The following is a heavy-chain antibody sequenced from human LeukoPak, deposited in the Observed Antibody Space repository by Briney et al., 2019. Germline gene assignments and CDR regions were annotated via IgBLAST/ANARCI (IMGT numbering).Heavy chain of an antibody. CDR2: IYYSGST. V-gene: IGHV4-30-4*02. CDR3: ARVYGYSYGPAYYYYYGMDV. J-gene: IGHJ6*02. D-gene: IGHD5-18*01. Sequence: LRLSCAASGFTFSDYYMSWIRQPPGKGLEWIGYIYYSGSTYYNPSLKSRVTISVDTSKNQFSLKLSSVTAADTAVYYCARVYGYSYGPAYYYYYGMDVWGQGTTVTVSS. CDR1: GFTFSDYY.